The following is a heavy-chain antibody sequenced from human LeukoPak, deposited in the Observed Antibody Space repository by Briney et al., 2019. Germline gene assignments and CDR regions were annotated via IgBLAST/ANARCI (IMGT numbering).Heavy chain of an antibody. V-gene: IGHV4-59*01. J-gene: IGHJ4*02. CDR1: GGSISSYY. CDR3: ARASEGIGYFDT. Sequence: PSETLSLTCTVSGGSISSYYWSWIRQPPGKGLEWIGYIYHNGRTNYNPSLKSRITMSIDTSQKQFSLKLISVTAADTAVYYCARASEGIGYFDTWGRGSLVTVSS. D-gene: IGHD3-16*01. CDR2: IYHNGRT.